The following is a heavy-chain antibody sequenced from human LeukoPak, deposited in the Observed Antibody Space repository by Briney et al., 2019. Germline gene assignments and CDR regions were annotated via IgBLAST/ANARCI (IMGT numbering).Heavy chain of an antibody. CDR3: ARSLYYFGSDSFDI. D-gene: IGHD3-10*01. Sequence: SGTLSLTCVVSGGSISSSNWWSWVRQPPEKGLEWIGEIYHSGSTNYNPSLKSRVTISVDTSKNQFSLKLSSVTAADTAVYYCARSLYYFGSDSFDIWGQGTMVTVSS. V-gene: IGHV4-4*02. CDR1: GGSISSSNW. J-gene: IGHJ3*02. CDR2: IYHSGST.